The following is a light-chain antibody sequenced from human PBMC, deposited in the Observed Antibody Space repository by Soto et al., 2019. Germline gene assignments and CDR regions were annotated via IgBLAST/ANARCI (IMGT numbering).Light chain of an antibody. V-gene: IGKV3-20*01. CDR2: GAS. CDR3: QQYGSSPLT. J-gene: IGKJ1*01. Sequence: EIVLTQSPGTLSLSPGQRATLSCRASQSVSSSYLAWYQQKPGQAPRLLIYGASSRATGIPDRFSGSGSGTDVALTISRLEPEDVAVYYWQQYGSSPLTFGQGTKVEIK. CDR1: QSVSSSY.